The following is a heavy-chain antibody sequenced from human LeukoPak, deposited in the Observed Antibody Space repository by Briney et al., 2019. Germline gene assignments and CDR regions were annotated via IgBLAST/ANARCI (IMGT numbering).Heavy chain of an antibody. CDR1: GFTFSSYS. D-gene: IGHD3-3*01. V-gene: IGHV3-21*01. CDR2: ISSSSSYI. Sequence: GGSLRLSCAASGFTFSSYSMNWVRQAPGKGLEWVSSISSSSSYIYYADSVKGRFTISRDNAKNSLYLQMNSLRAEDTAVYYCASYAFWSGYSIPMEDYYMDVWGKGTTVTVSS. CDR3: ASYAFWSGYSIPMEDYYMDV. J-gene: IGHJ6*03.